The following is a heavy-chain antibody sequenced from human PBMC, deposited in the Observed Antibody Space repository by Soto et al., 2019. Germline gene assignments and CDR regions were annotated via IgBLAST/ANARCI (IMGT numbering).Heavy chain of an antibody. Sequence: QVQLQQWGSGLLRPSETLSLTCGVHGGSFNGYYWTGIRQAPGKGLDWIGEINHSKITNYNPSLKIRVTISLDTSKRQFSLDLRSMTAADTAVYYCARLCRWSGFYCWDPRGCDFWGPGTRVTVSS. CDR1: GGSFNGYY. CDR2: INHSKIT. V-gene: IGHV4-34*02. CDR3: ARLCRWSGFYCWDPRGCDF. J-gene: IGHJ4*02. D-gene: IGHD3-3*01.